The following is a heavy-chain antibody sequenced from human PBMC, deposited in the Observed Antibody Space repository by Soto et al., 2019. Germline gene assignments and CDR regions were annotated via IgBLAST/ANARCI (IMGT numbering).Heavy chain of an antibody. V-gene: IGHV1-69*06. Sequence: QVQLVQSGAEVKNPGSSVRVSCKTSGFTFNVYGIHWVRQAPGQGLEWMGGLIPIYDEPNYAQKFQGRVTITADKSTNTVYLELSSLRSEDTAVYFCARVRDPHLDHYGLDVWGQGTPVTVSS. CDR2: LIPIYDEP. CDR3: ARVRDPHLDHYGLDV. J-gene: IGHJ6*02. CDR1: GFTFNVYG.